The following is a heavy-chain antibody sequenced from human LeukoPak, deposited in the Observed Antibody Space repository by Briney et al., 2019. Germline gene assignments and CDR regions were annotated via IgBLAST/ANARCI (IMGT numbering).Heavy chain of an antibody. CDR3: ARDLIAVAESHFDY. D-gene: IGHD6-19*01. V-gene: IGHV3-7*01. CDR1: GFTFSSNW. Sequence: GGSLRLSCAASGFTFSSNWMSWVRQAPGKGLEGVANIKQDGSEKYYVDSVKGRFTISRDNAKNSLYLQMNSLRAEDTAVYYCARDLIAVAESHFDYWGQGTLVTVAS. J-gene: IGHJ4*02. CDR2: IKQDGSEK.